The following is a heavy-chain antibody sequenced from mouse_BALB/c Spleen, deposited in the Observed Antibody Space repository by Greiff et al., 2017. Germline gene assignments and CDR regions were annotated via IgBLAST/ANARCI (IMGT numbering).Heavy chain of an antibody. Sequence: EVKLVESGGGLVKPGGSLKLSCAASGFTFSSYAMSWVRQTPEKRLEWVASISSGGSTYYPDSVKGRFTISRDNARNILYLQMSSLRSEDTAMYYCAEVRREAWFAYWGQGTLVTVSA. CDR2: ISSGGST. V-gene: IGHV5-6-5*01. J-gene: IGHJ3*01. CDR1: GFTFSSYA. CDR3: AEVRREAWFAY. D-gene: IGHD2-14*01.